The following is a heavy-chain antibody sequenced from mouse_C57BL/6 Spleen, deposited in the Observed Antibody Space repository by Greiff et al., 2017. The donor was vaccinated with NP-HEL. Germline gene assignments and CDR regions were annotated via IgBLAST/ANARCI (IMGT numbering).Heavy chain of an antibody. J-gene: IGHJ3*01. V-gene: IGHV3-1*01. Sequence: EVQLQESGPGMVKPSQSLSLTCTVTGYSITSGYDWHWIRHFPGNKLEWMGYISSNGSTNYNPSLKSRISITHDTSKNHFFLKLNSVTTEDTATYYCAVYYDYDNLFAYWGQGTLVTVSA. CDR1: GYSITSGYD. D-gene: IGHD2-4*01. CDR2: ISSNGST. CDR3: AVYYDYDNLFAY.